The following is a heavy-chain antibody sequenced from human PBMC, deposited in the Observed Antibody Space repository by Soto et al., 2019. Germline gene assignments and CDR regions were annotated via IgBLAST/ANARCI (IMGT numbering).Heavy chain of an antibody. CDR1: GYTFTSYG. D-gene: IGHD4-17*01. J-gene: IGHJ3*02. CDR2: ISAYNGNT. CDR3: ARENYGDYASNDHDAFDI. Sequence: ASVKVSCKASGYTFTSYGISWVRQAPGQGLEWMGWISAYNGNTNYAQKLQGRVTMTTDTSTSTAYMELRSLRSDDTAVYYCARENYGDYASNDHDAFDIWGQGTMVSVSS. V-gene: IGHV1-18*01.